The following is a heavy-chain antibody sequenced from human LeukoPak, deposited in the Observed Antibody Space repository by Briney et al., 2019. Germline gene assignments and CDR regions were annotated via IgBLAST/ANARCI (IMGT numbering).Heavy chain of an antibody. CDR1: GGSISNYY. J-gene: IGHJ4*02. D-gene: IGHD1-1*01. CDR3: ARGGYTIFDY. Sequence: SETLSLTCTVSGGSISNYYWSWIRQPAGKGLEFIGRIYSSGSTNYNPSLKSRVTMSVDTSKNQFSLRLSSVTAADSAMYYCARGGYTIFDYWGPGTLVTVSS. CDR2: IYSSGST. V-gene: IGHV4-4*07.